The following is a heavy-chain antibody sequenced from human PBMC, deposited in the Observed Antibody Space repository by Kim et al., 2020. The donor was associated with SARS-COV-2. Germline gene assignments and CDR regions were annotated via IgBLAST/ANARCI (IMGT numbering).Heavy chain of an antibody. D-gene: IGHD3-10*01. CDR2: ISINGGST. J-gene: IGHJ4*02. V-gene: IGHV3-64*01. CDR3: AREPYLYSYGHPYFDS. Sequence: GGSLRLSCAASGFNFMGYAMHWVRQAPGRGLEYLSAISINGGSTYYANSVKGRFTISRDNSKNTMHLQMGSLRVEDTAVYFCAREPYLYSYGHPYFDSWGQGTLVTVSS. CDR1: GFNFMGYA.